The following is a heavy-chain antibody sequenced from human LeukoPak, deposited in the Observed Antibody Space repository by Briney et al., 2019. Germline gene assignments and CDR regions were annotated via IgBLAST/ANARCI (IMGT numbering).Heavy chain of an antibody. J-gene: IGHJ5*02. V-gene: IGHV1-46*01. CDR3: ARGGGSGNWFDP. Sequence: GASVKVSCKASGYTFTSYYMHWVRQAPGQRLEWMGIINPSGGSTSYAQKFQGRVIMTWDTSTSTVYMELSSLRSEDTAVSYCARGGGSGNWFDPWGQGTLVTVSS. D-gene: IGHD1-26*01. CDR2: INPSGGST. CDR1: GYTFTSYY.